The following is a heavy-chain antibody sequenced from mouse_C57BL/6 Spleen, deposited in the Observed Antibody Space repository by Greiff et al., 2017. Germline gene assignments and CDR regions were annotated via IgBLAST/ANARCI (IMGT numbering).Heavy chain of an antibody. CDR1: GYTFTDYY. V-gene: IGHV1-26*01. D-gene: IGHD2-2*01. CDR3: ARWLRRFPCFDY. J-gene: IGHJ2*02. Sequence: QLHQSGPELVKPGASVQISCKASGYTFTDYYMNWVKQSHGKSLEWIGDIYPNNGGTSYNQKFKGKATLTVDKSASTAYMEFRRLTSEDSAVYYCARWLRRFPCFDYWGQGTSLTVSS. CDR2: IYPNNGGT.